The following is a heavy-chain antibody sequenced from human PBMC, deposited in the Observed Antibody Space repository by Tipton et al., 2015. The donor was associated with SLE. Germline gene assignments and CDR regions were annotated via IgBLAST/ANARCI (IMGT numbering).Heavy chain of an antibody. CDR2: LYYSGST. CDR1: GGSFSGHY. V-gene: IGHV4-59*08. Sequence: TLSLTCTVSGGSFSGHYWSWIRQPPGKGLEWIGYLYYSGSTNYNPSLKSRVTISIETSRNQFSLELRSVTAADTAVYYCARGRYYYDSGTLGFDYWGQGTLVTVSS. D-gene: IGHD3-10*01. CDR3: ARGRYYYDSGTLGFDY. J-gene: IGHJ4*02.